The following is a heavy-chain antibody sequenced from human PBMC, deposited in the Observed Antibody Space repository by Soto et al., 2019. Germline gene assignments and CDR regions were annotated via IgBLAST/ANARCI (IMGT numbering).Heavy chain of an antibody. V-gene: IGHV4-59*01. CDR3: ARVYAGYGSGFYYIGY. Sequence: SETLSLTCTVSGGSITTYYWSWIRQPPEKGLEWIGYSHYSGSTNYNPSLKSRVTISVDTSKNQYSLKLSSVTAADTAVYYCARVYAGYGSGFYYIGYWGQGTLVTVSS. CDR2: SHYSGST. CDR1: GGSITTYY. D-gene: IGHD3-10*01. J-gene: IGHJ4*02.